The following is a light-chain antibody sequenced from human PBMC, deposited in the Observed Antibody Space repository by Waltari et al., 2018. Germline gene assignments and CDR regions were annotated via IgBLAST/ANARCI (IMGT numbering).Light chain of an antibody. V-gene: IGKV1-5*03. CDR2: RAS. Sequence: DIQMTQSPSTLSASAGDRVTITCRASSASNMWLAWYQQKPGGAPNLLIHRASTLHTGVPSRFSGSGSGTEFTLTIASLQPDDFTTYFCQQYLTYPLTFGGGTRVEMK. CDR3: QQYLTYPLT. CDR1: SASNMW. J-gene: IGKJ4*01.